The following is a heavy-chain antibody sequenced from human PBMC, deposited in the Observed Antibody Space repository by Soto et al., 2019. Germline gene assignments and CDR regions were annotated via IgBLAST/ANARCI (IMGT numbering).Heavy chain of an antibody. V-gene: IGHV6-1*01. J-gene: IGHJ6*02. CDR2: TYYRSKWYN. D-gene: IGHD1-26*01. CDR1: GDSVSSNSAA. Sequence: PSQTLSLTCAISGDSVSSNSAAWNWIRQSPSRGLEWLGRTYYRSKWYNDYAESVKSRITINPDTSKNQFSLQLNSVTPEDTAVYYCTRDLIVAVGGEIYYSGMDVWGQGTTVTVSS. CDR3: TRDLIVAVGGEIYYSGMDV.